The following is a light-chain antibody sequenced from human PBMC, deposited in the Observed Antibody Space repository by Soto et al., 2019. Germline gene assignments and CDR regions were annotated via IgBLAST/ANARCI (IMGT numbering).Light chain of an antibody. V-gene: IGLV2-14*01. J-gene: IGLJ2*01. CDR2: DVS. Sequence: QSALTQPASVSGSPGQSITISCTGTSSDVGGYNCVSWYQQHPGKAPKLMIYDVSNRPSGVSNRFSGSKSGNTASLTISGLQAEDEADYYCSSYTSSSTQGVVFGGGTKLTVL. CDR1: SSDVGGYNC. CDR3: SSYTSSSTQGVV.